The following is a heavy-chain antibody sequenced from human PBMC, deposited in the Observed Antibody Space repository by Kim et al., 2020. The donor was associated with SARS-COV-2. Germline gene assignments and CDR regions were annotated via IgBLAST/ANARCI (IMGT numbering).Heavy chain of an antibody. J-gene: IGHJ6*02. D-gene: IGHD1-26*01. CDR2: INPSGGST. CDR3: ARDGVGATPYYYYGMDV. Sequence: ASVKVSCKASGYTFTSYYMHWVRQAPGQGLEWMGIINPSGGSTSYAQKFQGRVTMTRDTSTSTVYMELSSLRSEDTAVYYCARDGVGATPYYYYGMDVWGQGTTVTVSS. V-gene: IGHV1-46*01. CDR1: GYTFTSYY.